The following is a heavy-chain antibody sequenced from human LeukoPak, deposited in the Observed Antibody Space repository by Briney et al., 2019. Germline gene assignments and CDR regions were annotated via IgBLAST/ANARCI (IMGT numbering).Heavy chain of an antibody. CDR1: GGTFSTYT. J-gene: IGHJ4*02. D-gene: IGHD2-2*01. V-gene: IGHV1-69*05. Sequence: SVKVSCKASGGTFSTYTVNWVRQAPGQGLEWLGGIIPFSGTAKYAQKFQGRVTITTDGSTSTAYMELTGLRPEDTAMYYCARLGYCSESSCYPFDYWGQGTLVTVSS. CDR2: IIPFSGTA. CDR3: ARLGYCSESSCYPFDY.